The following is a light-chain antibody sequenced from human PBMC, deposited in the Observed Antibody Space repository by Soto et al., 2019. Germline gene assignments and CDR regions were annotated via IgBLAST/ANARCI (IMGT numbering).Light chain of an antibody. CDR2: DAS. Sequence: IQMTQSPSTLSAPVGDRVTITGHASQTISTLLACFQHKPGKDPNLLIYDASNLESWVPSRFSGSGSGTEFTLTLSCLQSDDSSTYFCQQYSHFVTFGQGNPLEIK. CDR3: QQYSHFVT. J-gene: IGKJ2*01. CDR1: QTISTL. V-gene: IGKV1-5*01.